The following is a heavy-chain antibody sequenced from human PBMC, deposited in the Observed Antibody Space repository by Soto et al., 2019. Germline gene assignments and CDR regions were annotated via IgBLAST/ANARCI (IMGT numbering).Heavy chain of an antibody. CDR1: GFTFSSFW. D-gene: IGHD4-17*01. CDR3: ARRPYGDYGDYFDY. Sequence: GGSLRVSCAASGFTFSSFWMSWVRQAPGKGLEWVANIKQDGSEKYYVDSVRGRFSISRDNAKNSLFLQMNSLRAEDTAVYYCARRPYGDYGDYFDYWGQGTLVTVSS. CDR2: IKQDGSEK. J-gene: IGHJ4*02. V-gene: IGHV3-7*01.